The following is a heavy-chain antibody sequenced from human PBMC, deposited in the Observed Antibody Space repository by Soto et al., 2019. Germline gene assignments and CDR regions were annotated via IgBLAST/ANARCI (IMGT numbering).Heavy chain of an antibody. CDR3: ARDYYGSGSSFTFDY. Sequence: ASVKVSCKASGYTFTIYGIIWVRQAPGQGLEWMGWISAYNGNTNYAQKLQGRVTMTTDTSTSTAYMELRSLRSDDTAVYYCARDYYGSGSSFTFDYWGQGTLVTVSS. CDR1: GYTFTIYG. V-gene: IGHV1-18*01. CDR2: ISAYNGNT. J-gene: IGHJ4*02. D-gene: IGHD3-10*01.